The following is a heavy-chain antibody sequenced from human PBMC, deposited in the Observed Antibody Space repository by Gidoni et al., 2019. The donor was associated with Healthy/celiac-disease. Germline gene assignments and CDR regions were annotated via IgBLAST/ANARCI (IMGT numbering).Heavy chain of an antibody. CDR2: SGGSGGST. CDR3: AKVPPQTTLLYYFDY. Sequence: EVQMLESGGGLVQLGGSLRLSCAASGFTLTSYAMSWVRQAPGKGLECVSASGGSGGSTYYAVSVKGRFTISRDNSKNTLYLQMNSLRAEDTAVYYCAKVPPQTTLLYYFDYWGQGTLVTVSS. V-gene: IGHV3-23*01. D-gene: IGHD2-15*01. CDR1: GFTLTSYA. J-gene: IGHJ4*02.